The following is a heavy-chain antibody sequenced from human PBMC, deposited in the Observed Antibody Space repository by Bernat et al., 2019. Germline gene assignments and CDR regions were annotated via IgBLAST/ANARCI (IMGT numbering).Heavy chain of an antibody. Sequence: QVQLVQSGAEVKKPGSSVKVSRKASGGTFSSYAISWVRQAPGQGLEWMGRIIPILGIANYAQKFQGRVTITADKSTSTAYMELSSLRSEDTAVYYCARSVRGYSGYDPYYYYYYGMDVWGQGTTVTVSS. CDR3: ARSVRGYSGYDPYYYYYYGMDV. CDR1: GGTFSSYA. D-gene: IGHD5-12*01. J-gene: IGHJ6*02. V-gene: IGHV1-69*04. CDR2: IIPILGIA.